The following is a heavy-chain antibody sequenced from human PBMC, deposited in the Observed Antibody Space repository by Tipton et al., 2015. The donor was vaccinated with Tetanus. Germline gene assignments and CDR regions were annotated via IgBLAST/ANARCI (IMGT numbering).Heavy chain of an antibody. CDR1: GGSISSYY. Sequence: TLSLTCTVSGGSISSYYWSWIRQPPGKGLEWIGYIYYSGSTNYNPSLKSRVTISVDTSKNQFSPKLSSVTAADTAVYYCARSLLWFGELFYGMDVWGQGTTVTVSS. CDR2: IYYSGST. D-gene: IGHD3-10*01. J-gene: IGHJ6*02. CDR3: ARSLLWFGELFYGMDV. V-gene: IGHV4-59*01.